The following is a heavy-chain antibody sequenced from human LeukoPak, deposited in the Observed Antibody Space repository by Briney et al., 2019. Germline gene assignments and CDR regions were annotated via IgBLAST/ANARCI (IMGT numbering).Heavy chain of an antibody. V-gene: IGHV4-59*01. J-gene: IGHJ4*02. Sequence: PSETLSLTCTVSGGSISSYYWSWIRQPAGKGLEWIGYIYYSGSTNYNPSLKSRVTISVDTSKNQFSLKLSSVTAADTAVYYCASFPRAGNFDYWGQGTLVTVSS. CDR2: IYYSGST. CDR1: GGSISSYY. CDR3: ASFPRAGNFDY. D-gene: IGHD6-19*01.